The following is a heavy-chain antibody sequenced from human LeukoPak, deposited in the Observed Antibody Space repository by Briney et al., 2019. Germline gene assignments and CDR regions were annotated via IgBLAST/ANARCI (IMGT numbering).Heavy chain of an antibody. CDR1: GFTFSSYA. D-gene: IGHD4-23*01. Sequence: GGSLRLSCAASGFTFSSYAMHWVRQAPGKGLEWVAVISYDGSNKYYADSVKGRFTISRDNSKNTLYLQMNSLRAEDTAVYYRRCRWDYWGQGTLVTVSS. V-gene: IGHV3-30-3*01. J-gene: IGHJ4*02. CDR3: RCRWDY. CDR2: ISYDGSNK.